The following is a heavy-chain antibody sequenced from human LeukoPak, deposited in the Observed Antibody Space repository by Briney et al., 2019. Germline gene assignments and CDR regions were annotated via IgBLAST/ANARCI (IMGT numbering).Heavy chain of an antibody. V-gene: IGHV4-59*01. D-gene: IGHD5-24*01. CDR3: ARGEMATIFL. CDR1: GGSINDYY. Sequence: PSETLSLTCTVSGGSINDYYWTWIRQPPGKGLEWVGYIYYSGSTNYNPSLKSRVTISLDPSKTKFSLNLNSVTAAETAVYFCARGEMATIFLWGQGTLVTVSS. CDR2: IYYSGST. J-gene: IGHJ4*02.